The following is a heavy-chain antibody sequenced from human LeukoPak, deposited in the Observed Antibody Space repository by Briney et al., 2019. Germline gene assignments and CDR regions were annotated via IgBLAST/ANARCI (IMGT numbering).Heavy chain of an antibody. CDR3: XXXXXAVAGTLDAFDI. J-gene: IGHJ3*02. V-gene: IGHV4-31*03. D-gene: IGHD6-19*01. Sequence: SETLSLTCTVSGGSISSGGYYWSWIRQHPGKGLEWIGYIYYSGSTYYNPSLKSRVTISVDTSKNQFSLKLSSVTAADTAVYXXXXXXXAVAGTLDAFDIWGQGTMVTVSS. CDR2: IYYSGST. CDR1: GGSISSGGYY.